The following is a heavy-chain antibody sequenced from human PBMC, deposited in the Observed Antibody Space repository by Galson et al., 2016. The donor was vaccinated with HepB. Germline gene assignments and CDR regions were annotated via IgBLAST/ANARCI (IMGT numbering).Heavy chain of an antibody. CDR2: INTGTPGDT. V-gene: IGHV1-18*01. Sequence: SVKVSCKASGYSFSSYGISWVRQAPGQGLEWMAWINTGTPGDTLYAQSLQGSLTLTTDPSTTTAYMNLRSLGSDDTAVYFGARDYCAGVSCNHALGHWGQGTLVTVSS. J-gene: IGHJ4*02. CDR1: GYSFSSYG. D-gene: IGHD2-21*01. CDR3: ARDYCAGVSCNHALGH.